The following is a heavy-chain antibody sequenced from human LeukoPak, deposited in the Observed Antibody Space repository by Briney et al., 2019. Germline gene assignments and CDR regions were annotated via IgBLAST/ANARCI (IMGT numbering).Heavy chain of an antibody. CDR1: GYTFTSYA. CDR2: INTNTGNP. Sequence: ASVKVSCKASGYTFTSYAMNWVRQAPGQGLEWMGWINTNTGNPTYAQGFTGRFVFSLDTSFSTAYLQISSLKAEDTAVYYCAVNSARSHDSSGYYVDFDYWGQGTLVTVSS. J-gene: IGHJ4*02. V-gene: IGHV7-4-1*02. CDR3: AVNSARSHDSSGYYVDFDY. D-gene: IGHD3-22*01.